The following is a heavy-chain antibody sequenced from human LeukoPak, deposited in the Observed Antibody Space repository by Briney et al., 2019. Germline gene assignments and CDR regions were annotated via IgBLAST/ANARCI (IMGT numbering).Heavy chain of an antibody. Sequence: PSETLSLTCAVAGGSISSGGYSWSWIRQPPGKGLEWIGYIYYSGSTNYNPSLKSRVTISVDTSKNQFSLKLSSVTAADTAVYYCARHGWADGGIDYWGQGTLVTVSS. CDR3: ARHGWADGGIDY. V-gene: IGHV4-61*08. J-gene: IGHJ4*02. CDR2: IYYSGST. CDR1: GGSISSGGYS. D-gene: IGHD2-2*03.